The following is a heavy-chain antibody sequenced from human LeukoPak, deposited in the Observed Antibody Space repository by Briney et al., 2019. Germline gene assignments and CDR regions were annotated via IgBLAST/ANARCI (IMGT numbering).Heavy chain of an antibody. D-gene: IGHD3-22*01. V-gene: IGHV3-48*04. CDR1: GFTFSSYS. CDR2: ISSSSSTI. J-gene: IGHJ3*02. Sequence: GGSLRLSCAASGFTFSSYSMNWVRQAPGKGLEWVSYISSSSSTIYYADSVKGRFTISRDNAKNSLYLQMNSLRAEDTAVYYCARAQVAYYYDSSGYPRGAFDIWGQGTMVTVSS. CDR3: ARAQVAYYYDSSGYPRGAFDI.